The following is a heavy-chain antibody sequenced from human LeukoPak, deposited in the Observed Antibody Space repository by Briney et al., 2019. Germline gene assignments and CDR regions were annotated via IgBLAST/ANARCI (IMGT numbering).Heavy chain of an antibody. V-gene: IGHV4-61*01. CDR3: AKWISVRIAATGAFDS. J-gene: IGHJ5*01. Sequence: RPSETLCLTCTASGGSVSSGSYYWSWIRQSKGKGLEGIVYKYDTGITYYNPSLRSRVTISVDMSKNQFSLKLSSVTAADTAVYYCAKWISVRIAATGAFDSWGQGTLVTVSS. CDR1: GGSVSSGSYY. CDR2: KYDTGIT. D-gene: IGHD6-13*01.